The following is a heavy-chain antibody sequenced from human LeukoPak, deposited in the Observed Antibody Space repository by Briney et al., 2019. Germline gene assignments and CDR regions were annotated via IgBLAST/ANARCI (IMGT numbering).Heavy chain of an antibody. V-gene: IGHV4-39*07. Sequence: SETLSLTCTVSGGSISSSSYFWGWIRQPPGKGLEWIGTIYYSGSTYYNPSLNRRVTISIHTSKNQFSLKLSSVTAADTAVYYCARSPTTVVTDYWYFDLWGRGTLVTVSS. CDR1: GGSISSSSYF. D-gene: IGHD4-23*01. CDR3: ARSPTTVVTDYWYFDL. J-gene: IGHJ2*01. CDR2: IYYSGST.